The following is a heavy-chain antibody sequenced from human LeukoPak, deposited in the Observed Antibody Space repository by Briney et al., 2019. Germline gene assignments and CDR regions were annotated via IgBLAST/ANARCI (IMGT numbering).Heavy chain of an antibody. Sequence: GGSLRLSCSASGFSFTTYWMSWVRQAPGKGLEWMANIKQDGSEQYYVDSVKGRFTISRDNANNSLFLQMNSLRADDTAVYYCARAGILTYAFDIWGQGTMVTVSS. D-gene: IGHD1-1*01. CDR1: GFSFTTYW. CDR2: IKQDGSEQ. V-gene: IGHV3-7*01. J-gene: IGHJ3*02. CDR3: ARAGILTYAFDI.